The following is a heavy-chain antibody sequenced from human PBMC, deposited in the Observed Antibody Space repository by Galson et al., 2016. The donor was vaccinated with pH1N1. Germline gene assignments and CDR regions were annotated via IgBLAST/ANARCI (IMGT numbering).Heavy chain of an antibody. J-gene: IGHJ4*02. D-gene: IGHD3-9*01. CDR3: AKVVDHLSGYYDY. CDR2: ISWNRGSI. V-gene: IGHV3-9*01. CDR1: GFTFDDYG. Sequence: SLRLSCAASGFTFDDYGMHWVRQAPGKGLEWVSGISWNRGSIGYADSVKGRFTISRDNAKNSLYLQMNSLRAEDTALYYCAKVVDHLSGYYDYWGQGTLVTVSS.